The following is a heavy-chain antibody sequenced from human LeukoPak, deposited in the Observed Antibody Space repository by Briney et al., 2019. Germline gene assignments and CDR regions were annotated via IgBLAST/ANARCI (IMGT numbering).Heavy chain of an antibody. CDR3: AKDRLLNCRGDCYIFDY. CDR2: ISGSGGST. Sequence: GGSLRLSCAASGFTFSSYAMSWVRQAPGEGLEWVSAISGSGGSTYYADSVKGRFTISRDNSKNTLYLQMNSLRAEDTAVYYCAKDRLLNCRGDCYIFDYWGQGTVVTVSS. J-gene: IGHJ4*02. CDR1: GFTFSSYA. V-gene: IGHV3-23*01. D-gene: IGHD2-21*02.